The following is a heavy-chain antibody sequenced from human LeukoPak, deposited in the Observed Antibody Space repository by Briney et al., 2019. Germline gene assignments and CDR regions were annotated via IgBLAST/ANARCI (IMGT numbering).Heavy chain of an antibody. V-gene: IGHV3-13*01. CDR3: ARGQNCSSTSCYKDYYYYGMDV. Sequence: GGSLRLSCAASGFTFSSYDMHWVRQATGKGLEWVSAIGTAGDTYYPGSVKGRFTISRENAKNSLYLQMNSLRAGDTAVYYCARGQNCSSTSCYKDYYYYGMDVWGQGTTVTVSS. D-gene: IGHD2-2*02. J-gene: IGHJ6*02. CDR2: IGTAGDT. CDR1: GFTFSSYD.